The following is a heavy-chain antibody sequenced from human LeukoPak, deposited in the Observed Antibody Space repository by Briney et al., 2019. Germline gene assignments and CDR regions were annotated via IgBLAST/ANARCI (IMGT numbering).Heavy chain of an antibody. CDR3: ARDLDSNYYYGMDV. J-gene: IGHJ6*02. V-gene: IGHV4-59*01. CDR1: GGSISSYY. CDR2: IYYSGST. D-gene: IGHD3/OR15-3a*01. Sequence: PSETLSLTCTVSGGSISSYYWSWIRQPPGKGLEWIGYIYYSGSTNYNPSLKSRVTISVDTSKNQFSLKLSSVTAADTAVYYCARDLDSNYYYGMDVWGQGTTVTVSS.